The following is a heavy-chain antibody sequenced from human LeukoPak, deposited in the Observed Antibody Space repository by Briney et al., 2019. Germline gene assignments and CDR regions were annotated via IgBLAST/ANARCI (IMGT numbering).Heavy chain of an antibody. V-gene: IGHV3-64D*09. Sequence: GGSLRLSCSAPGFTFSSYTMHWVRQAPGKGLEYVSAISPNGGSTYYGDSVKGRFTISRDNPKKTLYLQMSSLRAEDTAVYYCVKTIAVAGNFDYWGQGTLVTVS. CDR3: VKTIAVAGNFDY. CDR2: ISPNGGST. D-gene: IGHD6-13*01. CDR1: GFTFSSYT. J-gene: IGHJ4*02.